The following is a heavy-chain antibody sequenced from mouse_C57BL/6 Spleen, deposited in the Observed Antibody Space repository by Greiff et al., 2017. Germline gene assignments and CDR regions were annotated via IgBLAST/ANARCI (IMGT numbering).Heavy chain of an antibody. CDR2: IDPENGDT. D-gene: IGHD2-1*01. J-gene: IGHJ3*01. Sequence: VQLKQSGAELVRPGASVKLSCTASGFNIKDDYMHWVKQRPEQGLEWIGWIDPENGDTEYASKFQGKATIPADKSSNTAYLQLSSLTSEDTAVYYCTTGPYGNYVFAYWGQGTLVTVSA. V-gene: IGHV14-4*01. CDR3: TTGPYGNYVFAY. CDR1: GFNIKDDY.